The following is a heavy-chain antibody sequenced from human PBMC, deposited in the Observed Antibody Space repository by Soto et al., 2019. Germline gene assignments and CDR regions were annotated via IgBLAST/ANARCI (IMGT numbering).Heavy chain of an antibody. J-gene: IGHJ5*02. CDR3: ARDSFTYYYDSSGPNWFDP. CDR2: IIPIFGTA. V-gene: IGHV1-69*06. CDR1: GGTFSGYA. Sequence: SVKVSCKASGGTFSGYAISWVRQAPGQGLEWMGGIIPIFGTANYAQKFQGRVTITADKSTSTAYMELSSLRSEDTAVYYCARDSFTYYYDSSGPNWFDPWGQGTLVTVSS. D-gene: IGHD3-22*01.